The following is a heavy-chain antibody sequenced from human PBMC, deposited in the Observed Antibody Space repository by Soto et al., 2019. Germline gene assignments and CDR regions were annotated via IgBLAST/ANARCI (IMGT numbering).Heavy chain of an antibody. CDR3: AIDRHNNFFDP. CDR2: IYYSGST. CDR1: GASMSSGGYY. J-gene: IGHJ5*02. Sequence: QEQLQESGPGLVKPSQTLSLTCTVSGASMSSGGYYWTWIGQSPGKGLEWIGYIYYSGSTYYNPSLESRVAISLDTSRSQFSLTLHSVTAADTAIYYCAIDRHNNFFDPWGQGTLVTVSS. D-gene: IGHD6-6*01. V-gene: IGHV4-31*03.